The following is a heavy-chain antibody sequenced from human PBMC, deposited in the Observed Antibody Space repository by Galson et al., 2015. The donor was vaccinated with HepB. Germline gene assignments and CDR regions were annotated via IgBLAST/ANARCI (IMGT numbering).Heavy chain of an antibody. J-gene: IGHJ3*02. Sequence: SLRLSCAASGFTFSSFWMSWVRQAPGKGLEWVANIKQDGSEKYYVDSVKGRFTISRDNAKNSLYLQMNSLRAEDTAVYYCARVRGRYFDWLLYPSDAFDIWGQGTMVTVSS. CDR1: GFTFSSFW. CDR3: ARVRGRYFDWLLYPSDAFDI. V-gene: IGHV3-7*01. D-gene: IGHD3-9*01. CDR2: IKQDGSEK.